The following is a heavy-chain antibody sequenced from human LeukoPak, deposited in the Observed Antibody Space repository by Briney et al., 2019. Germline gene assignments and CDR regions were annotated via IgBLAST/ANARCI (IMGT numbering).Heavy chain of an antibody. CDR3: ARGSPLGGN. V-gene: IGHV3-74*03. CDR1: GFTFSSSW. Sequence: GGSLRLSCAGSGFTFSSSWMHWVRQAPGKGLEWVSHINSDGSNIKYADSVKGRFTIPRDNAKNTLSLQMNSLRAEDTAVYYCARGSPLGGNWGQGTLVTVSS. J-gene: IGHJ4*02. CDR2: INSDGSNI.